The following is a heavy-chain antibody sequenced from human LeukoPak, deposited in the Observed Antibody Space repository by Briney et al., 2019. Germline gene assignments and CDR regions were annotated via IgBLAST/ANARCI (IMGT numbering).Heavy chain of an antibody. CDR2: INHSGST. CDR1: GGSFSGYY. V-gene: IGHV4-34*01. CDR3: ARKAERWWFDP. D-gene: IGHD2-15*01. J-gene: IGHJ5*02. Sequence: SETLSLTCAVYGGSFSGYYWSWIRQPPGKGLEWIGEINHSGSTNYNPSLKSRVTISVDKSKNKFSLKLSSVTAADTAVYYCARKAERWWFDPWGQGTLVAVSS.